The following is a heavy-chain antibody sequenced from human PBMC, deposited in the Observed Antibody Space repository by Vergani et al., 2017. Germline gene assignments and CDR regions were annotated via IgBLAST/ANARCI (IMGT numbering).Heavy chain of an antibody. J-gene: IGHJ6*02. CDR1: GFTFDDYA. Sequence: EVQLLESGGGLVQPGRSLRLSCAASGFTFDDYAMHWVRQAPGKGLEWVSGISWNSGSIGYADSVKGRFTISRDNAKNSLYLQMNSLRAEDTALYYCAREGLWFGENPPTSTIYYYYGMDVWGQGTTVTVSS. CDR3: AREGLWFGENPPTSTIYYYYGMDV. D-gene: IGHD3-10*01. V-gene: IGHV3-9*01. CDR2: ISWNSGSI.